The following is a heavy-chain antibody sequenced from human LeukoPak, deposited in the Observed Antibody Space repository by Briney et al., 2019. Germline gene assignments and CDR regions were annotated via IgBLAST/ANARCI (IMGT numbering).Heavy chain of an antibody. CDR3: ARDLYYYDSSGYY. CDR1: GFTFSSYW. Sequence: GGSLRLSCAASGFTFSSYWMAWVRQAPGKGLEWVANVKQDGSETYYVESVKGRLTISRDNAKNSLYLQMNSLRAEDTAVYYCARDLYYYDSSGYYWGQGTLVTVSS. J-gene: IGHJ4*02. D-gene: IGHD3-22*01. V-gene: IGHV3-7*01. CDR2: VKQDGSET.